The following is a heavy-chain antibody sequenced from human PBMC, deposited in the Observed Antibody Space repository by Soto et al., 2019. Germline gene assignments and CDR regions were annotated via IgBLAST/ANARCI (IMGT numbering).Heavy chain of an antibody. Sequence: SGPTLVNHTQTLTLTFTFSGFSLSTSGVGVGWIRQPPGKALEWLALIYWDDDKRYSPSLKSRLTITRDTSKNQVVLTMTNMDPVDTATYYCAHGVVITQFDYWGQGTLVTVSS. CDR3: AHGVVITQFDY. J-gene: IGHJ4*02. CDR2: IYWDDDK. CDR1: GFSLSTSGVG. D-gene: IGHD3-22*01. V-gene: IGHV2-5*02.